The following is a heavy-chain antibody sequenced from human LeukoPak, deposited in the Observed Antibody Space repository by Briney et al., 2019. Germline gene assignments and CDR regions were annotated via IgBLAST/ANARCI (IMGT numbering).Heavy chain of an antibody. J-gene: IGHJ4*02. CDR2: INPSGGST. V-gene: IGHV1-46*01. CDR1: GYTFTSYY. CDR3: AREEGYYYGSGSYSV. D-gene: IGHD3-10*01. Sequence: ASVKVSCKAPGYTFTSYYMHWVRQAPGQGLEWMGIINPSGGSTSYAQKFQGRVTMTRDTSTSTVYMELSSLRSEDTAVYYCAREEGYYYGSGSYSVWGQGTLVTVSS.